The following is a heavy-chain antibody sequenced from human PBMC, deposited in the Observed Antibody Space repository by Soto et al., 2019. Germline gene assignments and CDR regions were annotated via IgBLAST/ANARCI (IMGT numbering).Heavy chain of an antibody. CDR2: INTDGSIT. CDR1: GFTFSSYW. D-gene: IGHD6-13*01. Sequence: QPGGSLRLSCSASGFTFSSYWMHWVRQAPGKGLVWVSLINTDGSITSYADSVKGRFTISRDNAKNTLYLQMNSLRAEDTAVYYCARDRVKQLNWFDPWGQGT. CDR3: ARDRVKQLNWFDP. V-gene: IGHV3-74*01. J-gene: IGHJ5*02.